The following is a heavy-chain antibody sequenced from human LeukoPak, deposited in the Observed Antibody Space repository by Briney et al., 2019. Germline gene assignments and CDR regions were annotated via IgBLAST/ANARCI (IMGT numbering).Heavy chain of an antibody. D-gene: IGHD3-16*01. CDR3: AKDRGPYVGIANNWLDP. J-gene: IGHJ5*02. Sequence: GGSLRLSCVASRFTFHINPMNWLRQAPGKGLGGVSATSGRGSSAHYADYVKGRFTISRDNSKNTVYLEMHSLRGEDTAVYYCAKDRGPYVGIANNWLDPWGQGTPVIVSS. V-gene: IGHV3-23*01. CDR2: TSGRGSSA. CDR1: RFTFHINP.